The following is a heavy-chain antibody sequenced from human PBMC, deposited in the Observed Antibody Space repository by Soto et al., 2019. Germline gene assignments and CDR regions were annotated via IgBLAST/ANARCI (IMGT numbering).Heavy chain of an antibody. Sequence: QLHLRESGPGLVKPSETLSLTCTVSGGSITSSSYYWGWIRQPPGKGLEWIGSIYYSGSTYYNPSLRSRVTISADTSKNQFSLKRSSVTAADTAVYYCATQEVGGSYVYTFDPWGQGTLVTVSS. CDR3: ATQEVGGSYVYTFDP. D-gene: IGHD1-26*01. CDR1: GGSITSSSYY. V-gene: IGHV4-39*01. J-gene: IGHJ5*02. CDR2: IYYSGST.